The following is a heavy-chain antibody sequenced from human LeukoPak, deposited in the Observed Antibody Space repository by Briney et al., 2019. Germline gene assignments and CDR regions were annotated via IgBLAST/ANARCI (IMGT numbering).Heavy chain of an antibody. D-gene: IGHD2-2*01. J-gene: IGHJ5*02. V-gene: IGHV4-4*07. CDR1: GGSISSYY. CDR3: ARELKPGMPAPYNWFDP. CDR2: IYTSGST. Sequence: SETLSLTCTVSGGSISSYYWSWIRQPAGKGLEWIGRIYTSGSTNYNPSLKSRVTMSVDTSKNQFSLKLRSVTAADTAVYYCARELKPGMPAPYNWFDPWGQGTLVTVSS.